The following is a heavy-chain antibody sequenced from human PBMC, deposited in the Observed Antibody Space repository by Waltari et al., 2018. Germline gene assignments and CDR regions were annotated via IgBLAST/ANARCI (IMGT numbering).Heavy chain of an antibody. D-gene: IGHD3-3*01. J-gene: IGHJ4*02. CDR3: AKDIKAGLGGFLEWSAWEGYFDY. Sequence: EVQLVESGGGLVQPGRSLRLSCAASGFTFDDYAMHWVRQAPGKGLEWVSGISWNSGSIGYADSVKGRFTISRDNAKNSLYLQMNSLRAEDTALYYCAKDIKAGLGGFLEWSAWEGYFDYWGQGTLVTVSS. CDR1: GFTFDDYA. V-gene: IGHV3-9*01. CDR2: ISWNSGSI.